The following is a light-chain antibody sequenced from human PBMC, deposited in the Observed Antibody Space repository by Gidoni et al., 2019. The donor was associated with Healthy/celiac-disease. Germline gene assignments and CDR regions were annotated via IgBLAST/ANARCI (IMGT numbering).Light chain of an antibody. CDR3: QQYGSSPPWT. CDR1: QSVSSSY. V-gene: IGKV3-20*01. J-gene: IGKJ1*01. Sequence: EIVLTQSPGTLSLSPGERATLSCRASQSVSSSYLAWYQQKPGQAPRLLIYGASSGSGTDFTLTISIVEPEDFVLYYCQQYGSSPPWTFGQGTKVEIK. CDR2: GAS.